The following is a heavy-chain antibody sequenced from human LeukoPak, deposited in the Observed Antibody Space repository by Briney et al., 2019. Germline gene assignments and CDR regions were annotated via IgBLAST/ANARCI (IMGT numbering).Heavy chain of an antibody. V-gene: IGHV1-2*02. Sequence: ASVKVSCKASGYTFTSYYMHWVRQAPGQGLEWMGWINPNSGGTNNAQKFQGRVTMTRDTSISTAYMELSKLRSDDTAVYYCARVLFYSSGNKSNRVDYWGQGTLVTVSS. D-gene: IGHD6-19*01. J-gene: IGHJ4*02. CDR1: GYTFTSYY. CDR3: ARVLFYSSGNKSNRVDY. CDR2: INPNSGGT.